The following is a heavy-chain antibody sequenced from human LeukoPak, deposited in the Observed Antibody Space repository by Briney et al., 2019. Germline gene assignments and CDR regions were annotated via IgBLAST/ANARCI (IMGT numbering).Heavy chain of an antibody. CDR2: IKSKTAGGTT. CDR1: GLTLSNVW. V-gene: IGHV3-15*07. Sequence: GGSLRLSCAVSGLTLSNVWMNWVRQAPGKGLEWVGRIKSKTAGGTTDFAAPVKGRFTISRDDSKNTLYLQMNSLTSEDTAVYYCTQGSGQYYDYWGQGTLVTVSS. J-gene: IGHJ4*02. D-gene: IGHD3-22*01. CDR3: TQGSGQYYDY.